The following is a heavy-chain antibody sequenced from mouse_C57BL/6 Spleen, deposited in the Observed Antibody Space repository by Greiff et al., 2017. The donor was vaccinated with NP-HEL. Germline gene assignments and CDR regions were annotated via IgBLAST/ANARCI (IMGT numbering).Heavy chain of an antibody. Sequence: QVQLQQPGAELVKPGASVKLSCKASGYTFTSYWMHWVKQRPGQGLEWIGMIHPNSGSTNYNEKFKSKATLTVDKSSSTAYMQLSSLTSEDSAVYYCATTVEFLYWYFDVWGTGTTVTVSS. CDR1: GYTFTSYW. V-gene: IGHV1-64*01. CDR2: IHPNSGST. D-gene: IGHD1-1*01. CDR3: ATTVEFLYWYFDV. J-gene: IGHJ1*03.